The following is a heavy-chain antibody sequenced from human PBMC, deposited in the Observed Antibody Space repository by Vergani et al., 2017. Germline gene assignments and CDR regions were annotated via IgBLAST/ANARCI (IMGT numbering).Heavy chain of an antibody. CDR2: INPIDSKI. D-gene: IGHD2-21*01. CDR1: ESSFISNE. V-gene: IGHV5-51*01. J-gene: IGHJ4*02. CDR3: TRHGPCGDGACLHFDH. Sequence: EVMLVQSGAEVTKPGESLKISCKYSESSFISNEIAWVRKMSGKGLQWMGNINPIDSKIAYSPSFQGQAIMSLDKSITTAYLQWRSLKASDTAMYYCTRHGPCGDGACLHFDHWCQGTKVTVSS.